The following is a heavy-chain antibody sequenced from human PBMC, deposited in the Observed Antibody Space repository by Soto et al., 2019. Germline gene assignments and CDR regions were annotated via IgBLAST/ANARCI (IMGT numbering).Heavy chain of an antibody. J-gene: IGHJ6*02. V-gene: IGHV3-74*02. Sequence: EVRLVESGGGLVRPGGSPRLSCAASGFTFSSYWMHWVRQAPGKGLVWVSRMNEDGGTTDYADSVKGRFTISRDNAKNTLYLQMNSLRVEDTAVYYCASDLSGRADVWGQGTTVTVSS. CDR2: MNEDGGTT. D-gene: IGHD3-10*01. CDR1: GFTFSSYW. CDR3: ASDLSGRADV.